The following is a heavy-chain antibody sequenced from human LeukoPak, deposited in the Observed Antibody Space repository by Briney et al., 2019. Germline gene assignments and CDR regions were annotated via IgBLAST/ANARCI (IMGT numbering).Heavy chain of an antibody. D-gene: IGHD5-12*01. CDR3: ARSRGDSGYDWYYFDY. V-gene: IGHV1-69*04. J-gene: IGHJ4*02. CDR2: IIPILGIA. Sequence: GASVKVSCKASGGTFSSYAISWVRQAPGQGLEWMGRIIPILGIANYAQKFQGRVTITADKSTSTAYMELSSLRSEDTAVYYCARSRGDSGYDWYYFDYWGQGTLVTVSS. CDR1: GGTFSSYA.